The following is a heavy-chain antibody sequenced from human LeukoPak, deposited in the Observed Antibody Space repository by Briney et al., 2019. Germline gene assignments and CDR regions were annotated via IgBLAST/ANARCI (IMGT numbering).Heavy chain of an antibody. V-gene: IGHV3-15*01. J-gene: IGHJ4*02. D-gene: IGHD4-17*01. CDR2: IKNKPDGGTT. CDR1: GLTFSNAR. Sequence: PGRTLRLSCAASGLTFSNARMSWVRQATGQELECIGRIKNKPDGGTTDYAAPVKGKFTISRDDSKNTLYLQMNRLRSEGTAMYYCTTDPGDYPDYWGQGALVTVSS. CDR3: TTDPGDYPDY.